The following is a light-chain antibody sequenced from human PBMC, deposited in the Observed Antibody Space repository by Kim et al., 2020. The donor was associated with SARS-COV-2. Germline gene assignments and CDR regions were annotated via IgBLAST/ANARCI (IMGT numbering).Light chain of an antibody. J-gene: IGLJ3*02. CDR2: EDN. Sequence: NFMLTQPHSVSESPEKTVTISCTRSSGSIASNYVQWYQQRPGSAPTTVIYEDNQRPSGVPDRFSGSIDSSSNSASLTISGLKTEDEADYYCQSYDSSNRWVFGGGTQLTVL. V-gene: IGLV6-57*03. CDR1: SGSIASNY. CDR3: QSYDSSNRWV.